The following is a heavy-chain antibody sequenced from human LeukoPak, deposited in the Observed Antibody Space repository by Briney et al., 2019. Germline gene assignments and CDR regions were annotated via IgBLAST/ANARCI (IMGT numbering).Heavy chain of an antibody. J-gene: IGHJ4*02. CDR3: ARGRYGGGWYDY. CDR1: GGSIDTYY. CDR2: IYYTGST. Sequence: KPSETLSLTCTVSGGSIDTYYWTWIRQPPGKGLEYTAYIYYTGSTDYNPSFKSRVRMSLDTSKNQFSLVLNSVTAADTAVYYCARGRYGGGWYDYWGQGTLVTVSS. D-gene: IGHD6-19*01. V-gene: IGHV4-59*01.